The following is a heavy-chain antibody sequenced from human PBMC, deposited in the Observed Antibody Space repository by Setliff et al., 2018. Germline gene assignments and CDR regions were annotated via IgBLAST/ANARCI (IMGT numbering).Heavy chain of an antibody. CDR2: IKSNTDGGTT. V-gene: IGHV3-15*01. CDR3: ARASLGKFGSAVEYFHH. D-gene: IGHD2-15*01. J-gene: IGHJ1*01. Sequence: GGSLRLSCAASGVTVSDAWMGWVRQTPGKGLDWVGRIKSNTDGGTTDFAGPVKGRFTISRDDSTDTLYLQMNSLRADDTAVYYCARASLGKFGSAVEYFHHWGQGTLVTVSS. CDR1: GVTVSDAW.